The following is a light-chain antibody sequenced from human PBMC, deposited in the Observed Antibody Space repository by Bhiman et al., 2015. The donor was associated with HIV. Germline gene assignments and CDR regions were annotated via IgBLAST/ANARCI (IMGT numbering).Light chain of an antibody. CDR3: QAWDTGTAV. CDR1: ALPNQY. V-gene: IGLV3-1*01. CDR2: QDN. J-gene: IGLJ1*01. Sequence: SYELTQPPSVSVSPGQTARITCSGDALPNQYASWYQQKPGQSPVLVIHQDNKRPSGIPERFSGSNSGNTATLTISGTQPLDEADYYCQAWDTGTAVFGTGTKVTVL.